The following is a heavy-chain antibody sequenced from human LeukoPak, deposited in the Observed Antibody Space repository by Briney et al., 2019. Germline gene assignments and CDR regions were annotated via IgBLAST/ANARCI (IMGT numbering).Heavy chain of an antibody. Sequence: SETLSLTCTVSGGSISNYYWTWIRQPPGKGLEWISYIYSSGNTNYNPSLNSRVTISLDTSKSQFSLMLRSLTAADTAVYYCARRYTASPGERFDYWGQGTLVTVSS. V-gene: IGHV4-59*08. CDR3: ARRYTASPGERFDY. J-gene: IGHJ4*02. D-gene: IGHD2-2*02. CDR1: GGSISNYY. CDR2: IYSSGNT.